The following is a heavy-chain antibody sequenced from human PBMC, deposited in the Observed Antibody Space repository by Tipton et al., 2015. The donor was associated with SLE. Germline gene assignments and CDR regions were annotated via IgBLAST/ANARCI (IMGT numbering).Heavy chain of an antibody. CDR3: AGASWSYGFFDY. V-gene: IGHV3-21*01. J-gene: IGHJ4*02. D-gene: IGHD3-10*01. CDR2: ISSSSDYI. CDR1: GFSFSSYT. Sequence: SLRLSCAASGFSFSSYTMNWVRQAPGKGLEWVSSISSSSDYIYHADSVKGRLTISRDNAKNSLYLQMNSLRAEDTAVYYCAGASWSYGFFDYWGQGTLVTVSP.